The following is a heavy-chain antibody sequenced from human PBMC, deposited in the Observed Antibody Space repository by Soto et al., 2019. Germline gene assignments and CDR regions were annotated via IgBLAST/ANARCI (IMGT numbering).Heavy chain of an antibody. D-gene: IGHD6-19*01. Sequence: EVQLVESGGGLVQPGGSLRLSCAASGFTVSSNYMSWVRQAPGKGLEWVSVIFTGGSTYYADSVKSRFTISRHSSMNTVYLQMDRLRAEDTAVYYCARDRQSSGWLDAFDMWGQGTMVTVSS. CDR3: ARDRQSSGWLDAFDM. CDR2: IFTGGST. CDR1: GFTVSSNY. V-gene: IGHV3-53*04. J-gene: IGHJ3*02.